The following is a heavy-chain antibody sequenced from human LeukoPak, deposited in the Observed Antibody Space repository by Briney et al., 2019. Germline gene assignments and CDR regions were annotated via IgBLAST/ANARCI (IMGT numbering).Heavy chain of an antibody. D-gene: IGHD1-26*01. CDR2: IYYSGST. CDR3: ARGLYSPGQWVYYYYYMDV. CDR1: GGSVSSGSYY. J-gene: IGHJ6*03. Sequence: SETLSLTCTVSGGSVSSGSYYWSWIRQPPGKGLEWIGYIYYSGSTNYNPSLKSRVTISVDTSKNQFSLKLSSVTAADTAVYYCARGLYSPGQWVYYYYYMDVWGKGTTVTVSS. V-gene: IGHV4-61*01.